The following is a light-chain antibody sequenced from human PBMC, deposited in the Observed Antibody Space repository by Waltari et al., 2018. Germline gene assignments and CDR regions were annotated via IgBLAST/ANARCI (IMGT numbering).Light chain of an antibody. Sequence: DIQMTQSPSTLSASVGDRVTISCRASQSVGTWLAWYQQKPGKAPKLLIYMASSLESGVPSRFSGSGSETEFTLTICGLQPDDFATYSCQQYSSFSTFGQGTKV. CDR3: QQYSSFST. V-gene: IGKV1-5*03. J-gene: IGKJ2*01. CDR1: QSVGTW. CDR2: MAS.